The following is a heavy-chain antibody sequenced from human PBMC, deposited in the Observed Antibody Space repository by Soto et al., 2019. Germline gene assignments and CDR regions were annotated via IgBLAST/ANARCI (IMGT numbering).Heavy chain of an antibody. J-gene: IGHJ6*02. D-gene: IGHD1-26*01. CDR3: ARDLLSRRSYYYYYGMDV. Sequence: QVQLVQSGAEVKKPGSSVKVSCKASGGTFSSYAISWVRQAPGQGLEWMGGIIPIFGTANYAQKFQGRVTITADESTSKAYMELSSLRSEDTAVYYCARDLLSRRSYYYYYGMDVWGQGTTVTVSS. V-gene: IGHV1-69*12. CDR2: IIPIFGTA. CDR1: GGTFSSYA.